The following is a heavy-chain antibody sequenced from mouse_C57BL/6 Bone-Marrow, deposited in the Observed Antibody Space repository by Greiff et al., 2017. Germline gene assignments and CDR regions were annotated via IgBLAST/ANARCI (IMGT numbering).Heavy chain of an antibody. D-gene: IGHD2-4*01. CDR3: ARHEAYDDDGWFAY. V-gene: IGHV2-6-1*01. CDR1: GFSLTSYG. J-gene: IGHJ3*01. CDR2: IWSDGST. Sequence: VQLQQSGPGLVAPSQSLSITCTVSGFSLTSYGVHWVRQPPGKGLEWLVLIWSDGSTTYNSALKSRLSISKDNSKSQVFLKMNSLQTDDTAMYYCARHEAYDDDGWFAYWGQGTLVTVSA.